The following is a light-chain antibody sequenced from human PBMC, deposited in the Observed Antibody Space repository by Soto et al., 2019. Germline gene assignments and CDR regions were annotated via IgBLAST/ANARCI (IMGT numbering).Light chain of an antibody. CDR3: SSFTKSYFYV. Sequence: QSALTQPRSVSGSPGQSITISCTGSTSDVGAYSFASWYQQHPGKAPKLLIHGVTRRPSGVSSRFSASKSAYTASLTISGLQAEDEANYYCSSFTKSYFYVFGHGTKVTV. V-gene: IGLV2-14*01. CDR1: TSDVGAYSF. J-gene: IGLJ1*01. CDR2: GVT.